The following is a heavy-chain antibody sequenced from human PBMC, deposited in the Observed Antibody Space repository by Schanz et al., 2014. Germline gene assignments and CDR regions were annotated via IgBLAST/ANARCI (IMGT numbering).Heavy chain of an antibody. Sequence: QVQLVESGGGVVQPGRSLRLSCATSGFTFSRFAMSWVRQAPGKGLEWVANIGYDGSEKYYVDSVKGRFTISRDNSNNTVYLQMNTLRAEDTAVYYCAREDCSATSCYFRYWGQGTLVTVSS. CDR3: AREDCSATSCYFRY. CDR1: GFTFSRFA. CDR2: IGYDGSEK. J-gene: IGHJ4*02. D-gene: IGHD2-21*01. V-gene: IGHV3-33*01.